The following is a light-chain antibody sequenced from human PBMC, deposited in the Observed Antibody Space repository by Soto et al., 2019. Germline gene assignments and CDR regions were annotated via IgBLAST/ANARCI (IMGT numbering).Light chain of an antibody. V-gene: IGKV1-39*01. CDR2: AAS. Sequence: DIQMTQSPSSLSASVGDRVTITCRASQSISNYVNWYQQSLGKATNLLIYAASSLQSGVPSRFSGSGSGRDFTLTISSLHPEDFATYYCQQSYHTLPLTFGGGTKVEI. CDR3: QQSYHTLPLT. J-gene: IGKJ4*01. CDR1: QSISNY.